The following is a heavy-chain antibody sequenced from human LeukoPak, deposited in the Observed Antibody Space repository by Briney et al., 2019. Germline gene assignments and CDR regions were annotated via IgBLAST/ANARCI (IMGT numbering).Heavy chain of an antibody. CDR1: GGSFSGYY. V-gene: IGHV4-34*01. Sequence: SETLSLTCAVYGGSFSGYYWSWIRQPPGKGLEWIGEINHSGSTNYNPSLKSRLTISVDTSKNQFSLKLSSVTAVDTAVYYCASRFELYYDFWSGYYFWGQGTLVTVSS. J-gene: IGHJ4*02. CDR2: INHSGST. D-gene: IGHD3-3*01. CDR3: ASRFELYYDFWSGYYF.